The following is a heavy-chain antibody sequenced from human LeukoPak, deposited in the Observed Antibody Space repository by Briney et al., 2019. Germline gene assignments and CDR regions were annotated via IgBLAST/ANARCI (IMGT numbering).Heavy chain of an antibody. V-gene: IGHV3-7*01. J-gene: IGHJ4*02. CDR3: ARHTSDWYKEGAN. CDR2: IKQDGSEK. Sequence: GGSLRLSCAASGFAFSYYWMNWVRQAPGKGLEWVANIKQDGSEKSYVDSVKGRLTISRDNAKNTLYLQMTTLRAEDTAVYFCARHTSDWYKEGANWGQGTPVTVSS. CDR1: GFAFSYYW. D-gene: IGHD6-19*01.